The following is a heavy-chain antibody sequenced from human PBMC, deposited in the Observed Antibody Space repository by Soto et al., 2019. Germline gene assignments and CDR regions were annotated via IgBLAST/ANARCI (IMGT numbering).Heavy chain of an antibody. Sequence: SGPTLVNPTETLTLTCTVSGFSLSNARMGVSWIRQPPGKALEWLAHIFSNDEKSYSTSLKSRLTISKDTSKSQVVLTMTNMDPVDTATYYCARIRGDITGTGSNRYYYYYGMDVWGQGTTVTVSS. J-gene: IGHJ6*02. D-gene: IGHD1-20*01. CDR3: ARIRGDITGTGSNRYYYYYGMDV. CDR2: IFSNDEK. CDR1: GFSLSNARMG. V-gene: IGHV2-26*01.